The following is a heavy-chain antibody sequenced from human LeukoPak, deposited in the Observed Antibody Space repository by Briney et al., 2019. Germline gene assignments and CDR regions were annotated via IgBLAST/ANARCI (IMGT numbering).Heavy chain of an antibody. Sequence: PSETLSLTCTVSGGSISSSSYYWGWIRQPPGKGLEWIGSIYHSGSTYYNPSLKSRVTISVGTSKNQFSLKLSSVTAADTAVYYCARDADSSSWYRIYWGQGTLVTVSS. CDR2: IYHSGST. CDR1: GGSISSSSYY. V-gene: IGHV4-39*07. CDR3: ARDADSSSWYRIY. D-gene: IGHD6-13*01. J-gene: IGHJ4*02.